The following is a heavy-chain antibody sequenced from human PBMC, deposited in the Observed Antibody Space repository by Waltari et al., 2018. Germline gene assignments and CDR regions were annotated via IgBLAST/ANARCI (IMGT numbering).Heavy chain of an antibody. V-gene: IGHV4-59*01. Sequence: QVQLQESGPGLVKPSETLSLTCTVSGGPISSYYWSWIRQPPGKGLEWIGYIYYSGTTNYNPSLKSRVTISLDTSKNQFSLKLTSVTAADTAVYYCARGRPVEEGNWFDPWGQGTLVTVSS. CDR3: ARGRPVEEGNWFDP. CDR2: IYYSGTT. D-gene: IGHD3-3*01. CDR1: GGPISSYY. J-gene: IGHJ5*02.